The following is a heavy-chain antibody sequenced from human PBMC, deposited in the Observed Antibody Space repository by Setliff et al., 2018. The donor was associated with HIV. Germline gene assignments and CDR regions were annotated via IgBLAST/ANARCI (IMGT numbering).Heavy chain of an antibody. Sequence: PGGSLRLSCAASGFTFSSYAMNWVRQAPGKGLEWVSTISDGGFGTYYADSVKGRFTISRDNSKNTLYLQINSLRGEDTAVYYCAKGGSSWSRFDYWGQGTLVTVSS. CDR1: GFTFSSYA. CDR2: ISDGGFGT. CDR3: AKGGSSWSRFDY. D-gene: IGHD6-13*01. V-gene: IGHV3-23*01. J-gene: IGHJ4*02.